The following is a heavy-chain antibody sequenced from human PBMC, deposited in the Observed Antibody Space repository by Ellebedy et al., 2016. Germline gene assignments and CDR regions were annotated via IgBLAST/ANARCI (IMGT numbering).Heavy chain of an antibody. Sequence: GGSLRLSXAASGFTFSDYYMSWIRQAPGKGLEWISYISGSSITISYADSVMGRFTISRDNAKNSLYLQMNSLRAEDTAVYYCARYLITIFSYGMDVWGQGTTVTVSS. V-gene: IGHV3-11*04. J-gene: IGHJ6*02. CDR2: ISGSSITI. CDR1: GFTFSDYY. CDR3: ARYLITIFSYGMDV. D-gene: IGHD3-9*01.